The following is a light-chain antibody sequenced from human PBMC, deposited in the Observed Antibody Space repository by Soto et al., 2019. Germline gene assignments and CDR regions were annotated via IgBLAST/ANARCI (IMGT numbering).Light chain of an antibody. CDR3: QQYDSHRGS. Sequence: DIQMTQSPSILSASVGDRVTITCRASQSVSSWLAWYQQKPGKAPKLLIFEASALARGVPSRFNGTGSGTEFTLTISSLQPDDFATYYCQQYDSHRGSFGQGTKLEIK. V-gene: IGKV1-5*01. CDR1: QSVSSW. CDR2: EAS. J-gene: IGKJ2*01.